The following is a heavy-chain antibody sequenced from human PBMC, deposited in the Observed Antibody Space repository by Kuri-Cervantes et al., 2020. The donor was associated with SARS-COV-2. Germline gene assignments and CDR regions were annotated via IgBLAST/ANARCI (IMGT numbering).Heavy chain of an antibody. V-gene: IGHV3-21*01. D-gene: IGHD2-21*01. CDR1: GFSLSRYT. CDR2: ISGSGSYI. Sequence: GGSLRLSCAVSGFSLSRYTMNWVRQAPGKALEWVSSISGSGSYIYYADSMKGRFTISKESGENSLYLHMNSLRGDDTAVYYCARVAGEGPIYYYYMDVWGKGTTVTVSS. CDR3: ARVAGEGPIYYYYMDV. J-gene: IGHJ6*03.